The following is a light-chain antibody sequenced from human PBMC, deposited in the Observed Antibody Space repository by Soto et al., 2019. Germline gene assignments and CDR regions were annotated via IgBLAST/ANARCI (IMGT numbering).Light chain of an antibody. CDR3: AAWDDSLSVRVV. V-gene: IGLV1-47*01. J-gene: IGLJ2*01. CDR2: RNN. Sequence: QSALTQPPSASGTPGQRVTISCSGSSSNFGSNYVYWYQQLPGTAPKLLIYRNNQRPSGVPDRFSGSKSGTSASLAISGLRSEDEADYYCAAWDDSLSVRVVFGGGTKVTVL. CDR1: SSNFGSNY.